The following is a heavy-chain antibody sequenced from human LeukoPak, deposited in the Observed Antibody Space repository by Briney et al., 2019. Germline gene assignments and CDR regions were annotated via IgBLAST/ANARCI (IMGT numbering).Heavy chain of an antibody. CDR3: ASQRDCSSTSCHAYYYYYMDV. Sequence: GGSLRLSCAASGFTFSSYAMSWVRQAPGKGLEWVSAISGSGGSTYYADSVKGRFTISRDNSKNTLYLQMNSLRAEDTAVYYCASQRDCSSTSCHAYYYYYMDVWGKGTTVTVSS. CDR1: GFTFSSYA. CDR2: ISGSGGST. J-gene: IGHJ6*03. D-gene: IGHD2-2*01. V-gene: IGHV3-23*01.